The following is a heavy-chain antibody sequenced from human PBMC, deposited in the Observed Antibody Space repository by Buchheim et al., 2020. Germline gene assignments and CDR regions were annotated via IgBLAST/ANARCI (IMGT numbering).Heavy chain of an antibody. D-gene: IGHD3-10*01. J-gene: IGHJ3*02. CDR3: AKGVETGSGTLVNDAFDI. CDR2: ISNSGGST. CDR1: GFTFNSYG. Sequence: EIQLLESGGGLVQPGGSLRLSCAASGFTFNSYGMSWVRQAPGKGLEWVSGISNSGGSTHYADSVKGRSSISRDNSKNTLYLQMNSLRAEDTAVYYCAKGVETGSGTLVNDAFDIWGQGT. V-gene: IGHV3-23*01.